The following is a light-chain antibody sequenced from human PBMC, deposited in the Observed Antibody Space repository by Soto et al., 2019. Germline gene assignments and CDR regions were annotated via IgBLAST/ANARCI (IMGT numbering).Light chain of an antibody. J-gene: IGKJ4*01. V-gene: IGKV3-15*01. CDR2: DAS. CDR3: QQYNFWSPLT. CDR1: QSVNSN. Sequence: EIVMTQSPATLSVSPGERATLSCRASQSVNSNLAWYRQKPGQAPRLLISDASTRATGVPARFSGSGSGTHFTIPNSSLQSEDSGIFYCQQYNFWSPLTFGGGTKVEIK.